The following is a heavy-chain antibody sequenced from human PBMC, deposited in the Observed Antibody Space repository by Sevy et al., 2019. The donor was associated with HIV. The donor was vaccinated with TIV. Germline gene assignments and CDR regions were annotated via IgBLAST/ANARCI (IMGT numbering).Heavy chain of an antibody. CDR3: ARVNSGIVATNDAFDI. CDR2: ISSSSSYI. J-gene: IGHJ3*02. D-gene: IGHD5-12*01. V-gene: IGHV3-21*01. CDR1: GFTFSSYS. Sequence: GGSLRLSCAASGFTFSSYSMNWVRQAPGKGLEWVSSISSSSSYIYYADSVKGRFTISRDNAKNSLYLQMNSLRAEETAVYYCARVNSGIVATNDAFDIWGQGTMVTVSS.